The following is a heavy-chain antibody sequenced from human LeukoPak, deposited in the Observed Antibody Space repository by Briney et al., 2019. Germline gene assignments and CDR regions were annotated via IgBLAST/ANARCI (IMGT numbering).Heavy chain of an antibody. CDR3: ARLWERSFSAFGP. J-gene: IGHJ5*02. CDR1: GFAFSNYN. D-gene: IGHD3-16*01. V-gene: IGHV3-21*01. CDR2: ISSSSGHI. Sequence: GGSLRLSCAVSGFAFSNYNMNWVRQAPGKGLEWVASISSSSGHIHHADSVKGRFTISRDNAKNSLYLQMNSLRAEDTAIYYCARLWERSFSAFGPWGQGTLVSVSS.